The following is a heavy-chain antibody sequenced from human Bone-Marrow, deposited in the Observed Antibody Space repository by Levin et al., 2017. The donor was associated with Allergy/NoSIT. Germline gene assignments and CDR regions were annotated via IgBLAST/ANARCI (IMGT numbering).Heavy chain of an antibody. Sequence: GESLKISCATSGFIFSSYSMNWVRQAPGKGLEWVSHISSGSSTIYYADSVKGRFTISRDNAENSLYLQVNSLRDEDTAVYYCARDRGVTTRPRGYFDYWGQGTLVTVSS. J-gene: IGHJ4*02. CDR2: ISSGSSTI. V-gene: IGHV3-48*02. CDR3: ARDRGVTTRPRGYFDY. D-gene: IGHD4-17*01. CDR1: GFIFSSYS.